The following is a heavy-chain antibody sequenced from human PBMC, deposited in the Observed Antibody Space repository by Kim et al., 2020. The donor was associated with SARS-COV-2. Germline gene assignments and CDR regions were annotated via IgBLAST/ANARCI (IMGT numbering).Heavy chain of an antibody. V-gene: IGHV3-33*01. D-gene: IGHD3-10*01. CDR1: GFTFSSYG. CDR3: ARDGGGVLLWFGLDY. Sequence: GGSLRLSCAEYGFTFSSYGMHWVRQAPGKGLEWVAVIGYDGSNKYYADSFMGRFTISRANSKNTLYLLMNSLRAEDTAVYYCARDGGGVLLWFGLDYWGHGTLVTVSS. J-gene: IGHJ4*01. CDR2: IGYDGSNK.